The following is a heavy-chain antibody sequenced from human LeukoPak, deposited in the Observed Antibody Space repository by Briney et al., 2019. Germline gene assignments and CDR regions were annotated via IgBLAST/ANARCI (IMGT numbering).Heavy chain of an antibody. V-gene: IGHV4-59*01. CDR1: GGSISTYY. Sequence: PSETLSLTCTVSGGSISTYYWSWIRQPPGKGLEWIGHISYSGSTDYNPSLKSRVTITVDTSKNQFSLRLSSVTAADTAVYYCARETSLMGYSGGLGFNYWGQGTLVTVSS. J-gene: IGHJ4*02. D-gene: IGHD6-19*01. CDR2: ISYSGST. CDR3: ARETSLMGYSGGLGFNY.